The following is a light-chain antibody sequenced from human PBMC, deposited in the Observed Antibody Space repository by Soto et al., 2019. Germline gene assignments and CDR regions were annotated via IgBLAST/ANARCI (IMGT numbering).Light chain of an antibody. Sequence: DVVLTQTPLSLPVTPGEPASISCRSSRSLLDSADGNTYLNWFQQRPGQSPRRLIYKVSNRDSGVPDRFSGSGSGTDFTLKISRVEAEDVGVYYCMQGTHWPPTWTFGQGTKVEIK. CDR1: RSLLDSADGNTY. CDR2: KVS. V-gene: IGKV2-30*01. CDR3: MQGTHWPPTWT. J-gene: IGKJ1*01.